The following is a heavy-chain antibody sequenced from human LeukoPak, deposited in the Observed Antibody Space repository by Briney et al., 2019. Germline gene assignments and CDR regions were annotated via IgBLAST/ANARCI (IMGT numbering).Heavy chain of an antibody. V-gene: IGHV1-18*01. J-gene: IGHJ4*02. CDR1: GYTLTELS. CDR3: ARDSSSPFDY. D-gene: IGHD6-13*01. Sequence: ASVKVSCKVSGYTLTELSMHWVRQAPGKGLEWMGWISAYNGNTNYAQKLQGRVTMTTDTSTSTAYMELRSLRSDDTAVYYCARDSSSPFDYWGQGTLVTVSS. CDR2: ISAYNGNT.